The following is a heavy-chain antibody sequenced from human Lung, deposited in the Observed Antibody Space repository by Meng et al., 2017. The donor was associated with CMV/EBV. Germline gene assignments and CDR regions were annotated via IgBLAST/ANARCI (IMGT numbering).Heavy chain of an antibody. CDR2: ISAYNGNT. V-gene: IGHV1-18*01. D-gene: IGHD4-17*01. Sequence: ASXXVSCKASGYTFTSYGISWVRQAPGQGLEWMGWISAYNGNTNYAQKLQGRVTMTTDTSTSTAYMELRSLRSDDTAVYCCAREGYGDYVPYYYYGMDVWGQGTTVTVSS. J-gene: IGHJ6*02. CDR3: AREGYGDYVPYYYYGMDV. CDR1: GYTFTSYG.